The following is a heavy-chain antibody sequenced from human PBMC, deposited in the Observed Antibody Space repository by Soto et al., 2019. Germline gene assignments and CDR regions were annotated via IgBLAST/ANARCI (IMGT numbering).Heavy chain of an antibody. J-gene: IGHJ4*02. V-gene: IGHV3-64D*06. CDR2: ISSYGADT. CDR3: VKEGYMRSDWYGQFDY. D-gene: IGHD6-19*01. Sequence: EGSRRLSCAASGFNFSSYSMNWVRQAPGKGLEFVLAISSYGADTYYADSVKGRFAISRDNSKNTLYLQMSSLRAEDTALYYCVKEGYMRSDWYGQFDYWGQGALVTVSS. CDR1: GFNFSSYS.